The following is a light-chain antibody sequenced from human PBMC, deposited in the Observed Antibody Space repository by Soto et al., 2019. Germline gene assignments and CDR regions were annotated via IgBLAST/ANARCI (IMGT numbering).Light chain of an antibody. J-gene: IGKJ1*01. Sequence: DIQMTQSPSTLSASVLYRVTITCRASQSISTWLAWYQQKPGKAPKLLIFDASTLQSGVPSRFSGSGSGTEFTLTISSLQPDDFATYYCKQYNTFSKFGQGTKVDIK. V-gene: IGKV1-5*01. CDR1: QSISTW. CDR2: DAS. CDR3: KQYNTFSK.